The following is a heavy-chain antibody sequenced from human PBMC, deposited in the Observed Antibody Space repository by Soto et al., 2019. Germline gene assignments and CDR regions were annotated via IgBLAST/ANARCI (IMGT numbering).Heavy chain of an antibody. CDR2: ISGSGRST. CDR1: GFTFPNYP. Sequence: GVYLSLSCAAPGFTFPNYPMTWVRQAPGKGLEWVSSISGSGRSTYYADSVKGRFTISRDNSKNTLYLQMNSLRAEDTAVYYCAKEQAHNYADTSSIIYAWGQGTLVTVSS. D-gene: IGHD2-2*01. J-gene: IGHJ5*02. V-gene: IGHV3-23*01. CDR3: AKEQAHNYADTSSIIYA.